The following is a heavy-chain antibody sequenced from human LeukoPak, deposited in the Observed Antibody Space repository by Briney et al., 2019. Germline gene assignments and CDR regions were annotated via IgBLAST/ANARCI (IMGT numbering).Heavy chain of an antibody. D-gene: IGHD5-12*01. Sequence: GGSLRLSCAASGLTFSSYWMSWVRQAPGKGLEWVANIKQDGSEKYYVDSVKGRFTISRDNAKNSLYMQMNSLRAEDTAVYYCARGDIVATTERLFDYWGQGTLVTVSS. CDR1: GLTFSSYW. CDR3: ARGDIVATTERLFDY. V-gene: IGHV3-7*01. CDR2: IKQDGSEK. J-gene: IGHJ4*02.